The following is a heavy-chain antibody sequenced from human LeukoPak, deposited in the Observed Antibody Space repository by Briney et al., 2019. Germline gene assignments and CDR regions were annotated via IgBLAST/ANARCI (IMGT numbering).Heavy chain of an antibody. J-gene: IGHJ4*02. CDR1: GGSFSGYY. D-gene: IGHD4-17*01. CDR3: ARVPTTVTLLDY. Sequence: SETLSLTCAVYGGSFSGYYWSWIRQPPGKGLEWIGEINHSGSTNYNPSLKSRVTISVDTSKNQFSLKLSSVTAADTAVYYCARVPTTVTLLDYWGQGTLVTVSS. CDR2: INHSGST. V-gene: IGHV4-34*01.